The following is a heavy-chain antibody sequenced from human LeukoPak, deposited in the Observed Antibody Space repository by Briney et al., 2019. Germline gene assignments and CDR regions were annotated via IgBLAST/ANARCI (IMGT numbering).Heavy chain of an antibody. CDR3: ARGGGYSGYEGY. CDR2: IYYSGST. J-gene: IGHJ4*02. CDR1: GGSMSSYY. D-gene: IGHD5-12*01. Sequence: SETLSLTCTVSGGSMSSYYWTWIRQPPGKGLEWIGYIYYSGSTNYNPSLKSRVTISVDTSKNQFSLKLSSVTAADTAVYYCARGGGYSGYEGYWGQGTLVTVSS. V-gene: IGHV4-59*12.